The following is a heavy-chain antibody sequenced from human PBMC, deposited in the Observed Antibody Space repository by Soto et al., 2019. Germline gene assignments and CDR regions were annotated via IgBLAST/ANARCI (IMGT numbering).Heavy chain of an antibody. J-gene: IGHJ4*02. CDR1: GGSISSSNW. D-gene: IGHD4-17*01. CDR2: IYHSGST. V-gene: IGHV4-4*02. CDR3: AGRYAVTPGFHY. Sequence: QVQLQESGPGLVKPSGTLSLTCAVSGGSISSSNWWSWVRQPPGKGLEWIGEIYHSGSTNYNPSLKRRVTISVHKSKHQFSLKLSSVTAADTAVYYCAGRYAVTPGFHYWVQGTLVTVSS.